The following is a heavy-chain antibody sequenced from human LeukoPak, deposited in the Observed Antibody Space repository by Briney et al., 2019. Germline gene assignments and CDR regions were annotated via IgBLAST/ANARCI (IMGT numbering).Heavy chain of an antibody. V-gene: IGHV4-59*08. CDR2: IYYSGST. Sequence: SETLSLTCTVSGGSISSYYWSWIRQPAGKGLEWIGYIYYSGSTNYNPSLRSRVTISVDTSKNQFSLKLSSVTAADTAVYYCARSRVHYDYVWGSAINWFDPWGQGTLVTVSS. CDR1: GGSISSYY. J-gene: IGHJ5*02. D-gene: IGHD3-16*01. CDR3: ARSRVHYDYVWGSAINWFDP.